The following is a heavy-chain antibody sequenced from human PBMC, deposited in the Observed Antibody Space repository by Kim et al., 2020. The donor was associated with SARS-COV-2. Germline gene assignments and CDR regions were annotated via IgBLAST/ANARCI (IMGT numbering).Heavy chain of an antibody. D-gene: IGHD3-3*01. Sequence: NPSLKSRVTISVDTSKNQFSLKLSFVTAADTAVYYCARQYDFWSGAYFDYWGQGTLVTVSS. J-gene: IGHJ4*02. V-gene: IGHV4-39*01. CDR3: ARQYDFWSGAYFDY.